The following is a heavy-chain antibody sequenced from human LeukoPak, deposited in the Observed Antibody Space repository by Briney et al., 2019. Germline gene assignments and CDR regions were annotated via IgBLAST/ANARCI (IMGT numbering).Heavy chain of an antibody. V-gene: IGHV4-30-2*01. D-gene: IGHD3-10*01. CDR1: GGSISSGGYS. Sequence: SQTLSLTCAVSGGSISSGGYSWSWIRQPPGKGLEWIGYIYHSGSTYYNPSLKSRVTISVDRSKNQFSLKLSSVTAADTAVYYCARGSTMVRGVTSYYYGMDVWGQGTTVTVSS. CDR3: ARGSTMVRGVTSYYYGMDV. CDR2: IYHSGST. J-gene: IGHJ6*02.